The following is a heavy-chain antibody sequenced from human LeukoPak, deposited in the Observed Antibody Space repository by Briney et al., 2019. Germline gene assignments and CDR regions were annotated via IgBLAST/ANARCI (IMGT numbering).Heavy chain of an antibody. CDR2: IYYSGST. V-gene: IGHV4-31*03. CDR1: GGSISSGGYY. Sequence: SETLSLTCTVSGGSISSGGYYWSWIRQHPGKGLEWIGYIYYSGSTYYNPSLKSRITISVDTSKNQFSLKLSSVTAADTAVYYCARDYGLLFDYWGQEPLVTVS. J-gene: IGHJ4*02. CDR3: ARDYGLLFDY. D-gene: IGHD3-10*01.